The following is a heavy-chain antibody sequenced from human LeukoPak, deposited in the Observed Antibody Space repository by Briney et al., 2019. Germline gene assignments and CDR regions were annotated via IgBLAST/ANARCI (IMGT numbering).Heavy chain of an antibody. J-gene: IGHJ4*02. CDR2: MNPDSSNT. V-gene: IGHV1-8*01. CDR3: ARGPQKAYDIVSESYRYHFDY. CDR1: GYTLTSYD. Sequence: ASVKVSCKASGYTLTSYDINWVRQPTGQELEWMRWMNPDSSNTGYAQKFQGRVTMTRNTSISTAYMELSSLRSEDTAVYYCARGPQKAYDIVSESYRYHFDYWGQGTLVTVSS. D-gene: IGHD3-16*02.